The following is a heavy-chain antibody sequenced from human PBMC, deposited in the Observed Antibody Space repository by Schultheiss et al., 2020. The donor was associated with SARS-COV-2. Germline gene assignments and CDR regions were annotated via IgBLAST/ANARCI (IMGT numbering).Heavy chain of an antibody. V-gene: IGHV4-39*07. Sequence: SETLSLTCTVSGGSIISDVYYWGWIRQSPGKGLEWIVTTYYTGSTNYNTSLKSRVTISVDTSKNQFSLKLTSVTAADTAVYYCARRRSDGNWYLDTWGQGTLVTVSS. CDR1: GGSIISDVYY. J-gene: IGHJ4*02. CDR3: ARRRSDGNWYLDT. D-gene: IGHD4-23*01. CDR2: TYYTGST.